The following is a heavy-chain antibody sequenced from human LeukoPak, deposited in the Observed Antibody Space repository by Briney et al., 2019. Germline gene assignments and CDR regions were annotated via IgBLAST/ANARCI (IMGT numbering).Heavy chain of an antibody. Sequence: PETLSLTCAVYGGSFSGYYWSWIRQPPGKGLEWIGEINHSGSTNYNPSLKSRVTISVDTSKNQFSLKLSSVTAADTAVYYCARSGLRYFVEAFDIWGQGTMVTVSS. V-gene: IGHV4-34*01. CDR1: GGSFSGYY. D-gene: IGHD3-9*01. CDR2: INHSGST. CDR3: ARSGLRYFVEAFDI. J-gene: IGHJ3*02.